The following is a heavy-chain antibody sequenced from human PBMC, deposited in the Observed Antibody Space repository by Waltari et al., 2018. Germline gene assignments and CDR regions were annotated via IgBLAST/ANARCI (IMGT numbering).Heavy chain of an antibody. J-gene: IGHJ3*02. CDR2: INHSGST. V-gene: IGHV4-34*01. Sequence: QVQLQQWGAGLLKPSETLSLTCAVYGGSFSGYYWSWIRQPPGKGLEWIGEINHSGSTNYNPSLKSRVTISVDTSKNQFSLKLSSVTAADTAVYYCARDRRGDGYNRRRDAFDIWGQGTMVTVSS. CDR3: ARDRRGDGYNRRRDAFDI. D-gene: IGHD5-12*01. CDR1: GGSFSGYY.